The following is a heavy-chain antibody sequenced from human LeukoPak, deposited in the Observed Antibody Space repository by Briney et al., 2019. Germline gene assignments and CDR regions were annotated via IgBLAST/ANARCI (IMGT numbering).Heavy chain of an antibody. J-gene: IGHJ4*02. Sequence: GGSLRLSCAASGFTFSSYGMSWVRQAPGKGLEWVSAISGSGGSTYYADSVKGRFTISRDNSKNTLYLQMNSLRAEDTAVYYCARDDNYYDSSGYDYWGQGTLVTVSS. V-gene: IGHV3-23*01. D-gene: IGHD3-22*01. CDR2: ISGSGGST. CDR3: ARDDNYYDSSGYDY. CDR1: GFTFSSYG.